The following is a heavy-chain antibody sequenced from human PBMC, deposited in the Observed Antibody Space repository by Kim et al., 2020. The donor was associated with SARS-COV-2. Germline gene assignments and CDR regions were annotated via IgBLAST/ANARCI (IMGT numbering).Heavy chain of an antibody. Sequence: SVKGRFTISRDNAKNSLYLQMNSLRAEDTAVYYCARKALFGELHFWYFDLWGRGTLVTVSS. V-gene: IGHV3-11*04. D-gene: IGHD3-10*02. J-gene: IGHJ2*01. CDR3: ARKALFGELHFWYFDL.